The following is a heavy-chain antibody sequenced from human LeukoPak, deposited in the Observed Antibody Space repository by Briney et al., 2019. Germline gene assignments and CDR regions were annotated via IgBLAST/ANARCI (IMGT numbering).Heavy chain of an antibody. CDR2: IKQDGSEK. D-gene: IGHD6-19*01. J-gene: IGHJ4*02. CDR3: ARDSSQWLVT. CDR1: GFTFSHYW. V-gene: IGHV3-7*01. Sequence: PGGSLRLSCVASGFTFSHYWMSWVRQAPGKGLEWVANIKQDGSEKYYVDSVKGRFTISRDDAKNSLYLQMNSLRAEDTAVYYCARDSSQWLVTWGRGTLVTVSS.